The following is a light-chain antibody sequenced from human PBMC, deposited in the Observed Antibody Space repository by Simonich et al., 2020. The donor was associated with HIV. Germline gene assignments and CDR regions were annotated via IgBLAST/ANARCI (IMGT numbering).Light chain of an antibody. V-gene: IGLV1-44*01. CDR2: SNN. Sequence: QSVLTQPTSASGTPGQRVSISCSGRTSNIGINTVHWYQQLPATAPKLLIYSNNQRPSGFPDRFSGSKSGTSAALAISGLQSEDEADYYCAAWDDSLNGVVFGGGTKLSVL. J-gene: IGLJ2*01. CDR1: TSNIGINT. CDR3: AAWDDSLNGVV.